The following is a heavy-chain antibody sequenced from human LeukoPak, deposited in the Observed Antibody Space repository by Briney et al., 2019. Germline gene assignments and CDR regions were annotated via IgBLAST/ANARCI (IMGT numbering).Heavy chain of an antibody. CDR3: ARDEYSSSLDY. Sequence: GGSLRLSCAASGFTFTTYSMNWVRQAPGKGLEWVSAISGSGGSTYYADSVKGRFTISRDNSKNALYLQMNTLRAEDTAVYYCARDEYSSSLDYWGQGTLVTVSS. CDR2: ISGSGGST. V-gene: IGHV3-23*01. CDR1: GFTFTTYS. D-gene: IGHD6-6*01. J-gene: IGHJ4*02.